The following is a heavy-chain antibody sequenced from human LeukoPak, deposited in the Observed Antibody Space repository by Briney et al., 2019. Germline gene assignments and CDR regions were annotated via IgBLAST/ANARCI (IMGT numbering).Heavy chain of an antibody. CDR1: GYTFTSYG. J-gene: IGHJ5*02. D-gene: IGHD3-22*01. CDR2: ISAYNGNT. CDR3: ASEGSYYASSGYYYFGWFDP. V-gene: IGHV1-18*01. Sequence: ASAKVSCKASGYTFTSYGISWVRQAPGQGLEWMGWISAYNGNTNYAQRLQSRVTMTTDTCTSTADMVLRSLRSDDTAVYSGASEGSYYASSGYYYFGWFDPWGQGTLVAVSS.